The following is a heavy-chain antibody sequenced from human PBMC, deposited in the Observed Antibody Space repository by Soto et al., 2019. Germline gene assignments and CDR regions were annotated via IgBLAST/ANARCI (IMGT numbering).Heavy chain of an antibody. D-gene: IGHD4-17*01. Sequence: QVQLQQRGAGLLKPSETLSLTCAVYGGSFSGYYWSWIRQPPGKGLEWIGEINHSGSTNYNPSLKSRVTISVDTSKNQFYLKLSSVTAADTAVYYCASTTVTTPSYGMDVWGQGTTVTVSS. J-gene: IGHJ6*02. V-gene: IGHV4-34*01. CDR1: GGSFSGYY. CDR2: INHSGST. CDR3: ASTTVTTPSYGMDV.